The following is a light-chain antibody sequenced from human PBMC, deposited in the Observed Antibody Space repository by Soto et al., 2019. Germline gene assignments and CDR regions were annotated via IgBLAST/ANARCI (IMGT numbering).Light chain of an antibody. V-gene: IGLV1-47*01. CDR2: RNN. CDR1: SSNIGNNF. J-gene: IGLJ3*02. CDR3: AAWDDSLSGWV. Sequence: QPVLTQPPSASGTPGQRVTISCSGSSSNIGNNFVYWYQQFPGTAPKLLIYRNNQRPSGVPDRFSGSKSGTSASLAISGLPSEDEADYYCAAWDDSLSGWVFGGGTKLTVL.